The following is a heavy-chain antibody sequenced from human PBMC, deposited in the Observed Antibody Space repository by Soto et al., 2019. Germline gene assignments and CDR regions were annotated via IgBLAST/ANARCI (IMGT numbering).Heavy chain of an antibody. V-gene: IGHV3-30*18. CDR2: ISYVEANR. CDR1: GFRFNSYA. J-gene: IGHJ4*02. CDR3: AEDKRPGNDPGGVDH. Sequence: QVGLVESGGGVVQPGRSLRLSCAASGFRFNSYAMHWVRQAPGKGLEWVALISYVEANRNYADSVKDRFTISRDNSRNTPYLQMHSLRTEDTAVEDCAEDKRPGNDPGGVDHWGQGTLVSVSS. D-gene: IGHD1-1*01.